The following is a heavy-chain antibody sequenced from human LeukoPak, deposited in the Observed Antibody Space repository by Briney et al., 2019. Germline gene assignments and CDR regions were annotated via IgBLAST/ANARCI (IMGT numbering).Heavy chain of an antibody. Sequence: GGSLRLSCAASGFTFSTYAMTWVRQAPGKGLEWVSLISGTGGSIYYADSVKGRFTISRDNAKNSLYLQMNSLRAEDTALYYCAKDMYPGIAVAGELDPWGQGTLVTVSS. D-gene: IGHD6-19*01. CDR2: ISGTGGSI. CDR3: AKDMYPGIAVAGELDP. J-gene: IGHJ5*02. V-gene: IGHV3-23*01. CDR1: GFTFSTYA.